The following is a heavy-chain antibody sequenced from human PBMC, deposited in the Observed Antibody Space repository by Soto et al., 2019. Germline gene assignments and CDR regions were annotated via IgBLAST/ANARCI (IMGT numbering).Heavy chain of an antibody. J-gene: IGHJ6*03. CDR3: ASLGYCSGGSCYHYYYMDV. D-gene: IGHD2-15*01. CDR1: GGTFSSYA. CDR2: MNPNSGNT. V-gene: IGHV1-8*02. Sequence: ASVKVSFKASGGTFSSYAISWVRQAPGQGLEWMGWMNPNSGNTGYAQKFQGRVTMTRNTSISTAYMELSSLRSEDTAVYYCASLGYCSGGSCYHYYYMDVWGKGTTVTVSS.